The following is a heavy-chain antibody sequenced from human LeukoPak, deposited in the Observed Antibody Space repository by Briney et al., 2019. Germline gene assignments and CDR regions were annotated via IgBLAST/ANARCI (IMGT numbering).Heavy chain of an antibody. CDR2: FDPEGGET. V-gene: IGHV1-24*01. CDR3: ATASVAIITAGWGFDP. J-gene: IGHJ5*02. D-gene: IGHD6-13*01. CDR1: GYTLVDIS. Sequence: ASVKVSCKVSGYTLVDISIHWMRQAPGKGLEWMGGFDPEGGETIYAQKFQGRVTMTEDTSTDTAYMELSSLRSEDTAVYYCATASVAIITAGWGFDPWGQGTLVTVSS.